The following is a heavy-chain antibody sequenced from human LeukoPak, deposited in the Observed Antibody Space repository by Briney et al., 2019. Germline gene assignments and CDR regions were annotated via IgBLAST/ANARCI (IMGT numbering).Heavy chain of an antibody. CDR2: IYYRGST. V-gene: IGHV4-59*08. CDR3: ARHLDDCSGGSCYSGAPDC. D-gene: IGHD2-15*01. CDR1: GGSICRYY. Sequence: SETLSLSCTLSGGSICRYYGSCIPHPPGERRECIGYIYYRGSTNYNSCLKSRVTISVDASKNHFSLKLSSVTAADTAVYYCARHLDDCSGGSCYSGAPDCWGQGTLVTVSS. J-gene: IGHJ4*02.